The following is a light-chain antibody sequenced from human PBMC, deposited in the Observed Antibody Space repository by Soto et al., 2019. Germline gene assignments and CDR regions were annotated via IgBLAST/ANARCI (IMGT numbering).Light chain of an antibody. CDR1: QSVRSS. CDR2: GAS. CDR3: QQRSNWPPFT. V-gene: IGKV3-15*01. Sequence: ETVMTQSPDTLSVSPGERATLSCRASQSVRSSLAWYQQKPGQAPRLLIYGASTRATDIPPRFSGSGSGTEFTLAIDSLQSEDFAVYYCQQRSNWPPFTFGPGTKVDIK. J-gene: IGKJ3*01.